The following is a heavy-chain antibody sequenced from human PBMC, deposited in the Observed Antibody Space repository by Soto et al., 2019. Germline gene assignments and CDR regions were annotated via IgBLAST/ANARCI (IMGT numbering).Heavy chain of an antibody. CDR3: AKTDKFHSQSSGWANRFDS. J-gene: IGHJ4*02. CDR1: GFTFSNYA. CDR2: ITSAGST. V-gene: IGHV3-23*01. Sequence: EVQLLESGGDLAQPGGSLRLICAASGFTFSNYAMTWVRQSPGKGLEWVSTITSAGSTFYGDTVKGRFTISRDNSKSTLYLQMNSLGAEDTAVYYCAKTDKFHSQSSGWANRFDSWGQGTLLTVSS. D-gene: IGHD6-19*01.